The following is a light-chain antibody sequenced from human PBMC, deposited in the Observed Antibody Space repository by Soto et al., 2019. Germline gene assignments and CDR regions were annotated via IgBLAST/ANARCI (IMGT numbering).Light chain of an antibody. CDR2: AVS. Sequence: QSALTQPRSVSGSPGQAVTISCNGTSGDIGTYDHVSWYQQHPGKARKLILYAVSKRPSGVPDRFSGSKSGITASLTISGLQADYEADYYCSSYAGSYIYVFATGTKLTVL. CDR1: SGDIGTYDH. CDR3: SSYAGSYIYV. V-gene: IGLV2-11*01. J-gene: IGLJ1*01.